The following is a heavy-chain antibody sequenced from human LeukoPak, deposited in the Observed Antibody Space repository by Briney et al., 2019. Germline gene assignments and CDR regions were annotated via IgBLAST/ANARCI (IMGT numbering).Heavy chain of an antibody. CDR3: ARGTHS. CDR2: IYHNGSS. J-gene: IGHJ5*02. D-gene: IGHD3/OR15-3a*01. CDR1: GDSISSSIYY. Sequence: SETLSLTCTVSGDSISSSIYYWGWIRQPPGKGLEWIGSIYHNGSSYYNPSLKSRVTMSVDTSENQFSLKLSSVTAADTAVYYCARGTHSWGQGTLVTVSS. V-gene: IGHV4-39*07.